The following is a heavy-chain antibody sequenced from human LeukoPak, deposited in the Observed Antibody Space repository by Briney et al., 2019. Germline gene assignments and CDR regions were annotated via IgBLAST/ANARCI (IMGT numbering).Heavy chain of an antibody. D-gene: IGHD1-26*01. Sequence: SETLSLTCTVSGGSISSYYWGWMRQPPGKGREWIGSIYHSGSTYYNPSLKSRVTISVDTSKNQFSLKLSSVTAANTAVYSCPRVGSYGTFIDYWGQGTLVTVSS. CDR1: GGSISSYY. J-gene: IGHJ4*02. CDR3: PRVGSYGTFIDY. CDR2: IYHSGST. V-gene: IGHV4-38-2*02.